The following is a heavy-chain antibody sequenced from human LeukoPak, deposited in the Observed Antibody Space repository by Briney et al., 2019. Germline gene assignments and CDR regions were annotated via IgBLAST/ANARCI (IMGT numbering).Heavy chain of an antibody. Sequence: SSETLSLTCTVSGDSVSSFYWSWIRQPPGKGLEWIGYIYYSGTTNYNPSLKSRVTISVDTTKSQFSLKLSSVTAADTAVYYCARVSGGSGSFPDYWGQGTLVTVSS. D-gene: IGHD3-10*01. CDR2: IYYSGTT. V-gene: IGHV4-59*02. CDR1: GDSVSSFY. CDR3: ARVSGGSGSFPDY. J-gene: IGHJ4*02.